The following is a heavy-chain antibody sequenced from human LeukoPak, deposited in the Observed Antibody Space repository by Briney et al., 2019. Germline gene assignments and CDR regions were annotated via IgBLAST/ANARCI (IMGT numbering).Heavy chain of an antibody. CDR2: IYYSGST. D-gene: IGHD3-3*01. CDR3: ARGPGFLEWLPTY. CDR1: GGSISSYY. V-gene: IGHV4-59*01. Sequence: SETLSLTCTVSGGSISSYYWSWIRQPPGKGLEWIGYIYYSGSTNYNPSLKSRVTISVDTSKNQFSLKLSSVTAADTAVYYCARGPGFLEWLPTYWGQGTLVTVSS. J-gene: IGHJ4*02.